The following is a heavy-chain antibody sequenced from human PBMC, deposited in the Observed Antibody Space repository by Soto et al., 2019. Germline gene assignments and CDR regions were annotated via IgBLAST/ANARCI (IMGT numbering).Heavy chain of an antibody. Sequence: QVHLQESGPGLVKPSQTLSLTCTVSGGSISSGGYYWSWIRQHPGKGLEWIGYIYYTGSTYYNPSLKSRVSISVDTSKNQFALRLSSVTAADTAVYYCAREEGGGAHDYWGQGTLVTVSS. CDR2: IYYTGST. CDR1: GGSISSGGYY. J-gene: IGHJ4*02. CDR3: AREEGGGAHDY. V-gene: IGHV4-31*03. D-gene: IGHD3-16*01.